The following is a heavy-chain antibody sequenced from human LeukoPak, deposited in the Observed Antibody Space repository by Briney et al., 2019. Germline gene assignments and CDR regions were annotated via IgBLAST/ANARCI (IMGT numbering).Heavy chain of an antibody. J-gene: IGHJ4*02. CDR2: ITGGGSGI. V-gene: IGHV3-23*01. D-gene: IGHD3-9*01. Sequence: GASLRLSCAASGFTFSNYAMSWVRQAPGKGLEWVSYITGGGSGIYYADSMKSRFTISRDNSKNSLYLQINSLRAEDTAVYYCAKWGDYDVLTGYYVADYWGQGTLVTVSS. CDR3: AKWGDYDVLTGYYVADY. CDR1: GFTFSNYA.